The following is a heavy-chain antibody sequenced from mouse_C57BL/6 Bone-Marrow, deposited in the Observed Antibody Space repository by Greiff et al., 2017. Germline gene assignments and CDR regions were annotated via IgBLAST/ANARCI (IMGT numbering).Heavy chain of an antibody. D-gene: IGHD1-1*01. J-gene: IGHJ1*03. V-gene: IGHV14-4*01. Sequence: EVKLVESGAELVRPGASVKLSCTASGFNIKADYMHWVKQRPEQGLEWIGWIDPENGDTEYASKFQGKATITADTSSNTAYLQLSSLTSEDTAVYYCTTVITTVVAYYWYFDVWGTGTTVTVSS. CDR1: GFNIKADY. CDR3: TTVITTVVAYYWYFDV. CDR2: IDPENGDT.